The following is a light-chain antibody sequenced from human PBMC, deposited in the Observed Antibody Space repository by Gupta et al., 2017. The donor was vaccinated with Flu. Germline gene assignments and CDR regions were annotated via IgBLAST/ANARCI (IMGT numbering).Light chain of an antibody. CDR3: QQSYSTPRT. V-gene: IGKV1-39*01. CDR1: QSISSY. CDR2: AAS. Sequence: PSSLSASVGERVTITCRASQSISSYLNWYQQKPGKAPKLLIYAASSLQSGVPSRFSGSGSGTDFTLTISSLQPEDFATYYCQQSYSTPRTFGQGTKLEIK. J-gene: IGKJ2*01.